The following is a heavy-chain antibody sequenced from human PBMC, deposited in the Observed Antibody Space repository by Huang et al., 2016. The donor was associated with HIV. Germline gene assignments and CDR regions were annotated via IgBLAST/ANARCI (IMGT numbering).Heavy chain of an antibody. J-gene: IGHJ3*02. Sequence: QVQLVESGGGVVQPGRSLRLSCAASGFPFNTHAMHWVRQAPGKGLDGVAVISNDGSNNYYADSVKGRFTIARDSSKSTLFLHMTSLRTEDTAVYYCARAKDTWDAYDIWGQGTMVIVSS. CDR2: ISNDGSNN. D-gene: IGHD5-18*01. CDR1: GFPFNTHA. CDR3: ARAKDTWDAYDI. V-gene: IGHV3-30-3*01.